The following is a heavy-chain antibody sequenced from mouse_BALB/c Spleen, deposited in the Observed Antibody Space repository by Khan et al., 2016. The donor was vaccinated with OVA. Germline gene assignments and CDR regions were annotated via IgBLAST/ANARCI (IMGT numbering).Heavy chain of an antibody. V-gene: IGHV5-17*02. J-gene: IGHJ2*01. CDR2: ISSVSSNI. Sequence: EVELVESGGGLVQPGGSRKLSCAASGFTFSGFGMHWVRQAPEKGLEWVAFISSVSSNIYYADTVKGRFTMSRDNPNNTLVLQMTSLWSEDTAMYFCARTGYYYFDYWGQGTTLTVSS. CDR1: GFTFSGFG. D-gene: IGHD2-3*01. CDR3: ARTGYYYFDY.